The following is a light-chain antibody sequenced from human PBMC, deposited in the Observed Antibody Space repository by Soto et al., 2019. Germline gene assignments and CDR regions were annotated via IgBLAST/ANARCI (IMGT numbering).Light chain of an antibody. V-gene: IGKV1-5*03. Sequence: DIQMTQSPSTLSASVGDRVTITCRASQSISSWLAWYQQKPGQAPKLLIYKASTLQSGVPSRFSGSGSGTEFTLAISSLQPDDSATHSCQQYNDNWTFGQGPKV. J-gene: IGKJ1*01. CDR1: QSISSW. CDR2: KAS. CDR3: QQYNDNWT.